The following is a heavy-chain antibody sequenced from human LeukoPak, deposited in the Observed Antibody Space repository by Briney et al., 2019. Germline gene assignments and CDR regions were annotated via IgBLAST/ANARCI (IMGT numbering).Heavy chain of an antibody. D-gene: IGHD3-22*01. CDR3: ARGSSYDSSGYYSRYYYYGMDV. Sequence: ASVKVSCKASGYTFTSYYMQWVRQAPGQGLEWMGIINPSGGGTSYAQKFQGRVTMTRDTSTSTVYMELSSLRSEDTAVYYCARGSSYDSSGYYSRYYYYGMDVWGQGTTVTVSS. CDR1: GYTFTSYY. CDR2: INPSGGGT. J-gene: IGHJ6*02. V-gene: IGHV1-46*01.